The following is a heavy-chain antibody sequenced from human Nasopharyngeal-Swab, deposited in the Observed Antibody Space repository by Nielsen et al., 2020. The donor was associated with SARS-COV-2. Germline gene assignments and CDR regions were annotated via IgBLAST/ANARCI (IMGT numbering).Heavy chain of an antibody. D-gene: IGHD6-19*01. V-gene: IGHV4-59*08. CDR3: ARTSGWYGLGDVYYFDY. CDR1: GGSISSYY. Sequence: SETLSLTCTVSGGSISSYYWSWIRQPPGKGLEWIGYIYYSGSTNYNPSLKSRVTISVDTSKNQFSLKLSSVTAADTAVYYCARTSGWYGLGDVYYFDYWGQGTLVTVSS. J-gene: IGHJ4*02. CDR2: IYYSGST.